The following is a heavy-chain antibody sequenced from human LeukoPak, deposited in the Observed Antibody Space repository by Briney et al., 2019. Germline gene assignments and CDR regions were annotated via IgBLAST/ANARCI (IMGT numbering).Heavy chain of an antibody. J-gene: IGHJ4*02. CDR2: IYYSGST. V-gene: IGHV4-59*08. Sequence: PSETLSLTCTVSGGSISSYYWSWIRQPPGKGLEWIEYIYYSGSTNYNPSLKSRVTISVDTSKNQFSLKLNSVTAADTAVYYCARQPNWNEPLDYWVQGTLVTVSS. D-gene: IGHD1-20*01. CDR1: GGSISSYY. CDR3: ARQPNWNEPLDY.